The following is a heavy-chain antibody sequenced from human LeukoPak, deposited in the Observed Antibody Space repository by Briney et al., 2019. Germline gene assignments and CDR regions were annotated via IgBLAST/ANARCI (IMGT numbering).Heavy chain of an antibody. CDR1: GFTVSSNY. D-gene: IGHD3-22*01. J-gene: IGHJ4*02. CDR2: IYSGGST. Sequence: PGGSLRLSCAASGFTVSSNYMSWVRQAPGKGLEWVSVIYSGGSTYYADSVKGRFTISRDNSKNTLYLQINSLRAEDTAVYYCARYYYDSSGVKYYFDYWGQGTLVTVSS. CDR3: ARYYYDSSGVKYYFDY. V-gene: IGHV3-53*01.